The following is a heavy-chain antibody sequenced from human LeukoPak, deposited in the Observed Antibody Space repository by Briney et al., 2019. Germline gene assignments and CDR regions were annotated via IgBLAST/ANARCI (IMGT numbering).Heavy chain of an antibody. J-gene: IGHJ4*02. Sequence: PSETLSLTCTVSGASISSSSYYWGWIRQPPGKGLEWIGSIYYSGSTYYNPSLKSRVTISVDTSKNQFSLKLSSVTAADTAVYYCARQVGGAAAGTCTIDYWGQGTLVTVSS. V-gene: IGHV4-39*01. CDR1: GASISSSSYY. CDR2: IYYSGST. D-gene: IGHD6-13*01. CDR3: ARQVGGAAAGTCTIDY.